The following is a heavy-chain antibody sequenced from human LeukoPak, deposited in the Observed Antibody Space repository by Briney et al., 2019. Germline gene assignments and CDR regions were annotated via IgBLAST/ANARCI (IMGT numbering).Heavy chain of an antibody. CDR3: ARLFSGGNSYYCYGMDV. CDR2: ISYSGNT. CDR1: GGSMTTSSSPYY. D-gene: IGHD4-23*01. J-gene: IGHJ6*02. Sequence: SETLSLTCTVSGGSMTTSSSPYYWGWIRQPPGKGLEWIGTISYSGNTYYNVTLKSRVTISLDTSKNQFSLKLTSVTAADTAVYYCARLFSGGNSYYCYGMDVWGQGTTVTVSS. V-gene: IGHV4-39*01.